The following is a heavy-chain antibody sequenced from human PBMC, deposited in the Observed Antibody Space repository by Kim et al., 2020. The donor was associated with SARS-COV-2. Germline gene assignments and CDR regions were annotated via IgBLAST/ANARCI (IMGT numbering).Heavy chain of an antibody. J-gene: IGHJ6*02. V-gene: IGHV3-48*03. CDR3: ARDNYGMDV. Sequence: STIYYADSVKGRFTISRDNAKNSLYLQMNSLRAEDTAVYYCARDNYGMDVWGQGITVTVSS. CDR2: STI.